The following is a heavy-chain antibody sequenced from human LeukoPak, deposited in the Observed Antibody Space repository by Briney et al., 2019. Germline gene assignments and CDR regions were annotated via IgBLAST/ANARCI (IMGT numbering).Heavy chain of an antibody. D-gene: IGHD3-22*01. CDR3: ARAPSEIGGYYPEYFRH. J-gene: IGHJ1*01. CDR1: GFTFSTYW. Sequence: GGSLTLSCAASGFTFSTYWMHWVRQAPGKGLVWVSRIKSDGGTNYADSVKGRFTISRDNAKKTVSLQMNGLRPEDTGVYYCARAPSEIGGYYPEYFRHWGQGTLVTVSS. CDR2: IKSDGGT. V-gene: IGHV3-74*01.